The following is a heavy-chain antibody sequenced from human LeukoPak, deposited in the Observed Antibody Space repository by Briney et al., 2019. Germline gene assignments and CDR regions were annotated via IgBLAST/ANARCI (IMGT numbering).Heavy chain of an antibody. CDR1: GFAFSSYN. D-gene: IGHD3-10*01. J-gene: IGHJ4*02. CDR3: ARDSALWFGEYYFDY. V-gene: IGHV3-21*01. Sequence: GGSLRLSCAASGFAFSSYNMNWVRQAPGKGLEWVSSITPSGSYTYYADSVKGRLTISRDNAKNSLYLQMNSLGAEDTAVYYCARDSALWFGEYYFDYWGQGTLVTVSS. CDR2: ITPSGSYT.